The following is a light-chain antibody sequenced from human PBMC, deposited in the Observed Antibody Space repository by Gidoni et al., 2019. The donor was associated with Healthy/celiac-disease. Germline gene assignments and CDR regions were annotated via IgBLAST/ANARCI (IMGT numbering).Light chain of an antibody. V-gene: IGKV3-20*01. CDR3: QKYGSSQK. Sequence: EIVLTQSPGTLSLSPGERATLSCRASQSVSSSYLAWYQQKPGQAPRLLIYGASSRATGIPDRFSGSGSGTDFTLTISRLEPEDFAVYYCQKYGSSQKFGPGTKVDIK. J-gene: IGKJ3*01. CDR2: GAS. CDR1: QSVSSSY.